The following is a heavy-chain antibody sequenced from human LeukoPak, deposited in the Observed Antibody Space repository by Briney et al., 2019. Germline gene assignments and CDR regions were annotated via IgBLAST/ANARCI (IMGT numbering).Heavy chain of an antibody. D-gene: IGHD5-12*01. Sequence: ASVKVSCKASGYTFTSYHMHWVRQAPGQGLEWMGWISPNSGGTNYAQKFQGRVTMTRDTSIRTAYVELSSLRSDDTAVYYCARDRAVATIGGVDYWGQGTLVTVSS. J-gene: IGHJ4*02. CDR2: ISPNSGGT. CDR1: GYTFTSYH. V-gene: IGHV1-2*02. CDR3: ARDRAVATIGGVDY.